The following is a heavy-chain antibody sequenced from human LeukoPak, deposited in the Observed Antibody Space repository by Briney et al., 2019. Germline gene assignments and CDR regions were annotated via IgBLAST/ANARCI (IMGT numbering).Heavy chain of an antibody. D-gene: IGHD3-10*01. CDR3: AKYYYGSGSKGYFDY. Sequence: GGSLRLSCTASGFTFSSYAMSWVRQAPGKGLEWVSTISGSGGSTYYADSVKGRFTISRDNSKNTLYLQMNSVRAEDTAVYYCAKYYYGSGSKGYFDYWGQGTLVTVSS. CDR2: ISGSGGST. J-gene: IGHJ4*02. CDR1: GFTFSSYA. V-gene: IGHV3-23*01.